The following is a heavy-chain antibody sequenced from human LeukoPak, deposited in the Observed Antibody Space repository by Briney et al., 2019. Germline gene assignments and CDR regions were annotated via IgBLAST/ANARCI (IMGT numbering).Heavy chain of an antibody. Sequence: GGSLRLSCAASGFTFSSYGMHWVRQAPGKGLEWVAVISYDGSNKYYADSVKGRFTISRDNSKNTLYLQMNSLRAEDTAVYYCAKDMDSSGWYSPFRYYYGMDVWGQGTTVTVSS. CDR1: GFTFSSYG. D-gene: IGHD6-19*01. V-gene: IGHV3-30*18. CDR2: ISYDGSNK. CDR3: AKDMDSSGWYSPFRYYYGMDV. J-gene: IGHJ6*02.